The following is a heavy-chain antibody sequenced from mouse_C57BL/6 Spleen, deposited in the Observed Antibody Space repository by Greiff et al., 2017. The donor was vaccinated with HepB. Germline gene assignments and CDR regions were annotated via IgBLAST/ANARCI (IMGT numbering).Heavy chain of an antibody. J-gene: IGHJ3*01. D-gene: IGHD2-2*01. V-gene: IGHV1-53*01. CDR1: GYTFTSYW. CDR2: INPSNGGT. Sequence: MESCKASGYTFTSYWMHWVKQRPGQGLEWIGNINPSNGGTNYNEKFKSKATLTVDKSSSTAYMQLSSLTSEDSAVYYCARYGYDARFAYWGQGTLVTVSA. CDR3: ARYGYDARFAY.